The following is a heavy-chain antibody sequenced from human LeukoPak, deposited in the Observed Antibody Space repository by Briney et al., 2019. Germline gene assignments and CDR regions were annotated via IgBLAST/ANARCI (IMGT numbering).Heavy chain of an antibody. V-gene: IGHV3-30*03. Sequence: GGSLRLSCAASGFTFSSYGMHWVRQAPGKGLEWVAVISYDGSNKYYADSVKGRFTISRDNSKDTLYLQMNSLRAEDTAVYYCAREEMATSPGHAFDIWGQGTMVTVSS. CDR2: ISYDGSNK. J-gene: IGHJ3*02. D-gene: IGHD5-24*01. CDR1: GFTFSSYG. CDR3: AREEMATSPGHAFDI.